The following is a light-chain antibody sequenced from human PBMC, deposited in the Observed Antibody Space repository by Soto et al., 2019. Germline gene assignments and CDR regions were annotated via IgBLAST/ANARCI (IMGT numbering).Light chain of an antibody. Sequence: ELVLTQSPGTLSLSPGERATLSCRASQSVNNYYLAWYQQRPGQAPRLLLSRASTRATGVPDRFSGGGSGTDFTLTISRLEPEDFAGYYCQQYGSSSLTFGGGTKVGIK. CDR3: QQYGSSSLT. V-gene: IGKV3-20*01. CDR2: RAS. J-gene: IGKJ4*01. CDR1: QSVNNYY.